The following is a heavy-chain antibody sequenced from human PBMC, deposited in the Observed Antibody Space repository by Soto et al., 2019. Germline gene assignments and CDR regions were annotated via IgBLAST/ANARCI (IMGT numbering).Heavy chain of an antibody. CDR3: ARDHYDSSGYYPYYYYYYGRDV. CDR1: GGSICSGAYY. J-gene: IGHJ6*02. V-gene: IGHV4-30-4*01. D-gene: IGHD3-22*01. Sequence: PSETLSLTCTASGGSICSGAYYWICIRQPAGTALDWIGNLYYSGSTYYNPSLKSRVTIPVDTSKNQFSLKLSSVTAADTAVYYCARDHYDSSGYYPYYYYYYGRDVCGQGTTVTVSS. CDR2: LYYSGST.